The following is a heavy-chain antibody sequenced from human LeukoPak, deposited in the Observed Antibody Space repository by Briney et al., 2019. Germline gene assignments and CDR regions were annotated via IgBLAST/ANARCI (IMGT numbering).Heavy chain of an antibody. V-gene: IGHV5-51*01. Sequence: GESLKISCKSSGYSFTSYWIGWVRQMPGKGLEWMGIIYPGDSDTRYSPSFQGQVTISADKSISTAYLQWSSLKASHTAMYYCARNYCSSTSCYKDYWGQGTLVTVSS. D-gene: IGHD2-2*01. CDR1: GYSFTSYW. J-gene: IGHJ4*02. CDR2: IYPGDSDT. CDR3: ARNYCSSTSCYKDY.